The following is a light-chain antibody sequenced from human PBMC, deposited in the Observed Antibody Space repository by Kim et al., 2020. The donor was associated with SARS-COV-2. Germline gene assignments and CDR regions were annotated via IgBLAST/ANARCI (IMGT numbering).Light chain of an antibody. J-gene: IGLJ3*02. Sequence: SYELTQPPSVSVAPGKTARITCGGDNIGSIRVHWYQQKPGQAPVVVIYYDTDRPSGIPERFSGSNSGNTATLTISRVEAGDEADYYCQVWDSSSDRWVFGGGTQLTVL. CDR1: NIGSIR. CDR2: YDT. CDR3: QVWDSSSDRWV. V-gene: IGLV3-21*04.